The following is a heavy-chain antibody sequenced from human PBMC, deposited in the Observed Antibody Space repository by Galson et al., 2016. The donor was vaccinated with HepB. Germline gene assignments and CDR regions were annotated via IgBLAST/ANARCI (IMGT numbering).Heavy chain of an antibody. CDR2: ISYGGRT. V-gene: IGHV4-39*01. Sequence: ETLSLTCTVSGGSINGRNYYWGWIRQPPGKGLEWIGSISYGGRTYYNPSLQSRVTISLDTSRNQFSLKVTFVTAADTAVYYCVRHSDCSGGTCYRDSWFDPWGQGTLVTVS. CDR1: GGSINGRNYY. D-gene: IGHD2-15*01. CDR3: VRHSDCSGGTCYRDSWFDP. J-gene: IGHJ5*02.